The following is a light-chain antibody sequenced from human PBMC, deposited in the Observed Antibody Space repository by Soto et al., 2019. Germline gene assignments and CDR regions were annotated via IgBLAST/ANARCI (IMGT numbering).Light chain of an antibody. CDR1: QSVNTN. CDR3: QQYYNWPPYT. J-gene: IGKJ2*01. Sequence: EVVMTQSPATLSVSPGDRATLSCRASQSVNTNVVWYQQKPGQPPRLLVHSASIRATGVPARFTGIGSGTDFTLTISGLQSDDFVIYYCQQYYNWPPYTFRQGTRLQIK. CDR2: SAS. V-gene: IGKV3-15*01.